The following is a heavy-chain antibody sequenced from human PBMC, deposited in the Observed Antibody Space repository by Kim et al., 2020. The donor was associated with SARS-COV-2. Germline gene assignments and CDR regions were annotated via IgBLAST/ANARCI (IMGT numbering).Heavy chain of an antibody. CDR1: GYSFTSYW. D-gene: IGHD3-22*01. V-gene: IGHV5-51*01. J-gene: IGHJ4*02. CDR3: ARHRYRPYYYDSSRYYEVDY. Sequence: GESLKISCKGSGYSFTSYWIGWVRQMPGKGLEWMGIIYPGDSDTRYSPSFQGQVTISADKSISTAYLQWSSLKASDTAMYYCARHRYRPYYYDSSRYYEVDYWGQGTLVTVSS. CDR2: IYPGDSDT.